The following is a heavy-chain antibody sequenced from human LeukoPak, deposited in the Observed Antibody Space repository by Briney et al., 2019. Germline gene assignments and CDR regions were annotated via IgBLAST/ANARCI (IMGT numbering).Heavy chain of an antibody. CDR1: GFTFSSYG. CDR3: AKDHVVVVVAATPSWFDP. J-gene: IGHJ5*02. Sequence: PGGSLRLSCAASGFTFSSYGMHWVRQAPGKGLEWVAVVSYDGSNKYYADSVKGRFTISRDNSKNTLYLQMNSLRAEDTAVYYCAKDHVVVVVAATPSWFDPWGQGTLVTVSS. D-gene: IGHD2-15*01. V-gene: IGHV3-30*19. CDR2: VSYDGSNK.